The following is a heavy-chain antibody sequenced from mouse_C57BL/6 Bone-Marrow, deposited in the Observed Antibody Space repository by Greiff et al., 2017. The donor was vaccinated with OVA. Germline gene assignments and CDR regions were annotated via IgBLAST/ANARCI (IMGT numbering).Heavy chain of an antibody. CDR2: IHPNSGGT. J-gene: IGHJ1*03. CDR3: AREGYHWYFDV. Sequence: QVQLQQPGAELVKPGASVKLSCKASGYTFTSYWMHWVKQRPGQGLEWIGMIHPNSGGTNYNEKFKSKATLTVDKSSSTAYMQLSCLTSEDSAVYFCAREGYHWYFDVWDTETTVTVSS. D-gene: IGHD2-2*01. V-gene: IGHV1-64*01. CDR1: GYTFTSYW.